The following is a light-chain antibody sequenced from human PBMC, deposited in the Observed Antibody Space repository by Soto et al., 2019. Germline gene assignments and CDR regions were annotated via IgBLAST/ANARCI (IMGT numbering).Light chain of an antibody. CDR2: GAS. CDR3: QRYCSSPPQT. Sequence: EIVLTQSPGTLSLSPGERATLSCRASQSVSSSYLAWYQQKPGQAPRLLIYGASSRATGIPDRFSGSGSGTDFTLTISRLEPEDFAVYYCQRYCSSPPQTFGQGTKVEIK. CDR1: QSVSSSY. V-gene: IGKV3-20*01. J-gene: IGKJ1*01.